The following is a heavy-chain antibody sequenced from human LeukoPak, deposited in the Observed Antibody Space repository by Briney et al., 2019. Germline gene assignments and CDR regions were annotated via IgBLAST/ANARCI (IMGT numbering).Heavy chain of an antibody. CDR2: IRYDGSNK. V-gene: IGHV3-30*02. Sequence: GGSLRLSCAASGFIFSSYGMHWVRQAPGKGLEWVAFIRYDGSNKYYADSVKGRFTISRDDSRNTLYLQMNSLRAEDTAVYYCARDDLTGYYYGSGSYFYWGQGTLVTVSS. J-gene: IGHJ4*02. CDR1: GFIFSSYG. CDR3: ARDDLTGYYYGSGSYFY. D-gene: IGHD3-10*01.